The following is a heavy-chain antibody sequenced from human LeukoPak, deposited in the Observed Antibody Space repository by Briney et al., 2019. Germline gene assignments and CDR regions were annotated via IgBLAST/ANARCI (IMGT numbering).Heavy chain of an antibody. CDR2: INSDGSST. J-gene: IGHJ4*02. V-gene: IGHV3-74*01. CDR3: ARGHGSGSYLVY. D-gene: IGHD3-10*01. CDR1: GFTFSSSW. Sequence: GGSLRLSCAASGFTFSSSWMHWVRQAPGKGLVWVSRINSDGSSTSYADSGKGRFTISRDNARNTLSLQMNSLRAEDTAVYYCARGHGSGSYLVYWGQGTLVPVS.